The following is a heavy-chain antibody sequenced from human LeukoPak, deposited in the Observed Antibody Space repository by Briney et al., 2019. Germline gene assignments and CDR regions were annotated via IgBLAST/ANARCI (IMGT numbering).Heavy chain of an antibody. CDR3: ARRGYSGLY. Sequence: SETLSLTCAVYGGSFSGYYWSWIRQPPGKGLEWIGEINHSGSTNYNPSLKSRATISVDTSKNQFSLKLSSVTAADTAVYYCARRGYSGLYWGQGTLVTVSS. CDR2: INHSGST. CDR1: GGSFSGYY. V-gene: IGHV4-34*01. D-gene: IGHD1-26*01. J-gene: IGHJ4*02.